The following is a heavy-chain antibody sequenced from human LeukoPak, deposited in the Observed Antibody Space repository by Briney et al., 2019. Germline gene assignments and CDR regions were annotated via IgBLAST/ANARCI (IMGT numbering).Heavy chain of an antibody. CDR1: GGTFSSYA. D-gene: IGHD3-9*01. Sequence: ASVKVSCKASGGTFSSYAISWVRQAPGQGLEWMGGIIPIFGTANYAQKFQGRVTITADKSTSTVYMELSSLRSEDTAVYYCARAPYYDILTGYYVYYFDYWGQGTLVTVSS. CDR3: ARAPYYDILTGYYVYYFDY. J-gene: IGHJ4*02. CDR2: IIPIFGTA. V-gene: IGHV1-69*06.